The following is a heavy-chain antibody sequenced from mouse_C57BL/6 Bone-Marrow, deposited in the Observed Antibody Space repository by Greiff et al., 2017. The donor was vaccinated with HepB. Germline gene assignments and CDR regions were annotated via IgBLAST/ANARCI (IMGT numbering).Heavy chain of an antibody. J-gene: IGHJ2*01. Sequence: DVHLVESGGGLVKPGGSLKLSCAASGFTFSSYAMSWVRQTPEKRLEWVATISDGGSYTYYPDNVKGRFTISRDNAKNNLYLQMSHLKSEDTAMYYCERGLLPFDYWGQGTTLTGAS. D-gene: IGHD1-1*01. CDR3: ERGLLPFDY. CDR2: ISDGGSYT. CDR1: GFTFSSYA. V-gene: IGHV5-4*01.